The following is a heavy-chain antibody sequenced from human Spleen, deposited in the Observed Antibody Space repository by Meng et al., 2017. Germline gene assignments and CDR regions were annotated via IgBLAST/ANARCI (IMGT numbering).Heavy chain of an antibody. V-gene: IGHV3-30*06. CDR3: ERETPTITRLGAFDI. CDR1: GFTCSSYG. Sequence: GESLKISCAASGFTCSSYGMHWVRQAPGLGLECVALISYDASNKDYADSVKGRFTISRDNSKNTLYLQMNSLRTEDTAVYYCERETPTITRLGAFDIWGQGTMVTVSS. D-gene: IGHD1-20*01. J-gene: IGHJ3*02. CDR2: ISYDASNK.